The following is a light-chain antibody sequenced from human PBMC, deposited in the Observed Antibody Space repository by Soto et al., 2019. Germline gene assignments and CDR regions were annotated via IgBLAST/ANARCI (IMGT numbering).Light chain of an antibody. CDR1: QSVSIW. Sequence: DIPMTQSPSTLSASVGDRVTITCRASQSVSIWLAWYQQKPGKAPNLLIYKASSLQSGVPSRFSGSGSATEFTLTISGLQPEDSATYYCQQHHEYAAWTFGQGTKVEIK. V-gene: IGKV1-5*03. CDR2: KAS. J-gene: IGKJ1*01. CDR3: QQHHEYAAWT.